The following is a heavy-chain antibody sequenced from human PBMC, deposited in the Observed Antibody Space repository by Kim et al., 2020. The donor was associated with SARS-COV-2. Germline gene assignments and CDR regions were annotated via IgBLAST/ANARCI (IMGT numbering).Heavy chain of an antibody. D-gene: IGHD3-10*01. CDR3: ARDSNPFMVREINWFDP. V-gene: IGHV4-31*03. J-gene: IGHJ5*02. CDR1: GGSISSGGYY. CDR2: IYYSGST. Sequence: SETLSLTCTVSGGSISSGGYYWSWIRQHPGKGLEWIGYIYYSGSTYYNPSLKSRVTISVDTSKNQFSLKLSSVTAADTAVYYCARDSNPFMVREINWFDPWGQGTLVTVSS.